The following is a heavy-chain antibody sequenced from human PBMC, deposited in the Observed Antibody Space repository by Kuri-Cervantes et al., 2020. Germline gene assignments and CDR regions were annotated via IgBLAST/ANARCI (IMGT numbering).Heavy chain of an antibody. CDR2: IYYSGST. CDR1: GGSITSTSYY. Sequence: SETLSLTCTVSGGSITSTSYYWGWIRQPPGKELGWIGSIYYSGSTYYNPSLKSRVTISVDTSKNQFSLKLSSVTAADTAVYYCAREVRGVISQIDYWGQGTLVTDSS. V-gene: IGHV4-39*07. J-gene: IGHJ4*02. D-gene: IGHD3-10*01. CDR3: AREVRGVISQIDY.